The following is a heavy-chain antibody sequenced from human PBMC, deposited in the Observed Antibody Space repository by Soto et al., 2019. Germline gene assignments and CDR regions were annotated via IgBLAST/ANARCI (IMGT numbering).Heavy chain of an antibody. CDR1: GGSISGYY. CDR2: IYYSGST. Sequence: SETLSLSCTVSGGSISGYYWSWIRQPPGKGLEWIGYIYYSGSTNYSPSLKSRVTISLDTSKNQFSLKLTSVTAADTAVHFCARGRSGSYPFDYWGLGTLVTVSS. CDR3: ARGRSGSYPFDY. J-gene: IGHJ4*02. V-gene: IGHV4-59*01. D-gene: IGHD1-26*01.